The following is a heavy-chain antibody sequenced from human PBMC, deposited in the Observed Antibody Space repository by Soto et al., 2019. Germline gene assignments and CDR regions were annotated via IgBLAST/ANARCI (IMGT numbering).Heavy chain of an antibody. D-gene: IGHD5-18*01. Sequence: GGSLRLSCAASGFTFSSYSMNWVRQAPGKGLEWVSSISSSSSYIYYADSVKGRFTISRDNSKNTLYLQMNSLKVEDTAVYYCARDRQLNPHYYYGMDVWGQGTTVTVSS. J-gene: IGHJ6*02. CDR2: ISSSSSYI. V-gene: IGHV3-21*04. CDR1: GFTFSSYS. CDR3: ARDRQLNPHYYYGMDV.